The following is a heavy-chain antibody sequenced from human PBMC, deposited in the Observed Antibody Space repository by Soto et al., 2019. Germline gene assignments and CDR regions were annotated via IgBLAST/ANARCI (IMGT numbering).Heavy chain of an antibody. D-gene: IGHD1-1*01. CDR1: GFSFSPCAVG. J-gene: IGHJ3*02. V-gene: IGHV2-5*01. CDR2: LLWNDAK. CDR3: ALLPIFNESHDAFDI. Sequence: ITLRASGPTLAQPTQTLTLTCTSSGFSFSPCAVGVGWIRQPPGQPLEWLALLLWNDAKRSSPSLKSRLTNTKHPSKTQVVLTMTNMDPVDTATYYCALLPIFNESHDAFDIWVQGTMVTVSS.